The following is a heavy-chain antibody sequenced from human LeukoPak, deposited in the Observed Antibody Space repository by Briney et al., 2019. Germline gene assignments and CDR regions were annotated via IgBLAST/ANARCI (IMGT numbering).Heavy chain of an antibody. CDR2: INHSRST. CDR3: ARIPKGYCSGDSCYPYFDY. V-gene: IGHV4-39*01. Sequence: SETLSLTCTVSGGSISSSSYYWGWIRQPPGKGLEWIGEINHSRSTNYNPSLKSRVTISVDTSKNQFSLKLRSVTAADTAVYYCARIPKGYCSGDSCYPYFDYWGQGTLVTVSS. J-gene: IGHJ4*02. CDR1: GGSISSSSYY. D-gene: IGHD2-15*01.